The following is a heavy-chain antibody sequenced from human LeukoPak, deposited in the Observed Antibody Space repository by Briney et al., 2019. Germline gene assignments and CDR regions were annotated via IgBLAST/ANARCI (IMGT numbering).Heavy chain of an antibody. J-gene: IGHJ3*02. V-gene: IGHV3-30-3*01. CDR1: GFTFSSYT. CDR2: ISYDGTNE. CDR3: AKDRRMGDAFDI. D-gene: IGHD1-14*01. Sequence: GGSLRLSCAASGFTFSSYTMHWVRQAPGKGLEWVAVISYDGTNEYYADSVKGRFTISRDNSKNTLYLQMNSLRPEDTAVHYCAKDRRMGDAFDIWGQGTMVTVSS.